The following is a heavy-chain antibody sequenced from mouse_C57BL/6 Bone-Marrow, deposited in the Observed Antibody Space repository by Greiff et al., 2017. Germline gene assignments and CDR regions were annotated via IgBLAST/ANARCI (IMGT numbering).Heavy chain of an antibody. CDR3: AGGKGAWFAY. Sequence: QVQLQQSGAELARPGASVKMSCKASGYTFTSYTMHWVKQRPGQGLEWIGYINPSSGYTKYNQKFKDKATLTADKSSSTAYMQLSSLTSEDSAVYYCAGGKGAWFAYWGQGTLVTVSA. J-gene: IGHJ3*01. CDR2: INPSSGYT. V-gene: IGHV1-4*01. CDR1: GYTFTSYT.